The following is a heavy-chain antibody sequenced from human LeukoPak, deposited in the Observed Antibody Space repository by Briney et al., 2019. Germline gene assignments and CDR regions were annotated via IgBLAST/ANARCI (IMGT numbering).Heavy chain of an antibody. J-gene: IGHJ4*02. CDR2: ISSSGSTI. D-gene: IGHD3-16*01. CDR3: ASYLWGPIDY. CDR1: GFTFSAYS. Sequence: GESLRLSCATSGFTFSAYSLSWVRQAPGKGLEWVSYISSSGSTIYYADSVKGRFTISRDNAKNSLYLQMNSLRAEDTAVYYCASYLWGPIDYWGQGTLVTVSS. V-gene: IGHV3-48*04.